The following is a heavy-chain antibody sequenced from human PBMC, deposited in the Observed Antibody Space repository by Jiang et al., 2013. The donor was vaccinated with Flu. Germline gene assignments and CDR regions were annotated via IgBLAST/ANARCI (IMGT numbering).Heavy chain of an antibody. Sequence: KPSQTLSLTCAVSGGSISSGGYSWSWIRQPPGKGLEWIGYIYYSGSTYYNPSLKSRVTISVDTSKNQFSLKLSSVTAADTAVYYCARGIRGVTFDYWGQGTLVTVSS. CDR1: GGSISSGGYS. CDR2: IYYSGST. V-gene: IGHV4-30-4*07. CDR3: ARGIRGVTFDY. D-gene: IGHD3-10*01. J-gene: IGHJ4*02.